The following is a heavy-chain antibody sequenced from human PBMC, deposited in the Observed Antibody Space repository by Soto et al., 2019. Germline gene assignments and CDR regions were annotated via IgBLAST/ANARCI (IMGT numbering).Heavy chain of an antibody. CDR2: ISYDGSNK. CDR1: GFTFSNYA. V-gene: IGHV3-30-3*01. CDR3: AREFSGPYYYYGMDV. J-gene: IGHJ6*02. Sequence: GGSLRLSCAASGFTFSNYAMHWVRQAPGKGLEWVAVISYDGSNKYYADSVKGRFTISRDNSKNTLYLQMNSLRPEDTAVYYCAREFSGPYYYYGMDVWGQGTTVTVSS. D-gene: IGHD3-10*01.